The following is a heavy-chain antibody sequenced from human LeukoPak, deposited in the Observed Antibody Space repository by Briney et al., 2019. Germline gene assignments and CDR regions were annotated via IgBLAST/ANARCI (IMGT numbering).Heavy chain of an antibody. CDR3: ARTVATYGDYGDY. CDR2: IKRDGSEK. Sequence: GGSLRLSCAASGFTFSSYWMNWVRQAPGKGLEWVANIKRDGSEKFYVDSVKGRFTISRDNAKNSLYLQMNSLRAEDTAVYYCARTVATYGDYGDYWGQGILVTVSS. D-gene: IGHD4-17*01. CDR1: GFTFSSYW. J-gene: IGHJ4*02. V-gene: IGHV3-7*01.